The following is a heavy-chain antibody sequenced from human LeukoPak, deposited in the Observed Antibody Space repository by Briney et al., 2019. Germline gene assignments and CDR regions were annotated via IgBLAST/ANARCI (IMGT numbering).Heavy chain of an antibody. D-gene: IGHD3-10*01. CDR1: GYTFTTYG. J-gene: IGHJ4*02. Sequence: GTSVNVSCKTSGYTFTTYGISWVRQAPGQSLEYMGWISAFTGNTNYAQKFQGRVAMTMDTSTSTVEMELTRLKFDDTAVYFCARLSYDGEGYWGQGTRVTVSS. CDR2: ISAFTGNT. V-gene: IGHV1-18*01. CDR3: ARLSYDGEGY.